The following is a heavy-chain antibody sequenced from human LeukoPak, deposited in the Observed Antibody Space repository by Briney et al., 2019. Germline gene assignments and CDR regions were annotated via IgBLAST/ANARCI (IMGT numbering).Heavy chain of an antibody. Sequence: SQTLSLTCAISGDSVSSNSAAWNWIRQSPSRRLEWLGRTYYRSKWYNDYAVSVKSRITINPDTSKNQFSLQLNSVTPEDTAVYYCARAPSHPTVTTLHFDYWGQGTLVTVSS. J-gene: IGHJ4*02. D-gene: IGHD4-11*01. V-gene: IGHV6-1*01. CDR3: ARAPSHPTVTTLHFDY. CDR2: TYYRSKWYN. CDR1: GDSVSSNSAA.